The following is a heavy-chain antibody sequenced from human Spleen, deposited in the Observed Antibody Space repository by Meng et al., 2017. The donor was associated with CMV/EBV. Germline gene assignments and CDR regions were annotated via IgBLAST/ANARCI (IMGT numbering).Heavy chain of an antibody. V-gene: IGHV4-31*02. CDR2: IYYSGTT. D-gene: IGHD2-15*01. J-gene: IGHJ1*01. CDR3: ARDAEEGYCSATECSPSYFQH. CDR1: YY. Sequence: YYWSWIRQHPGKGPEWIGNIYYSGTTYYNPSLKSRVIISLDTSKNRFSLKLSSVTAADTAVYYCARDAEEGYCSATECSPSYFQHWGLGILVTVSS.